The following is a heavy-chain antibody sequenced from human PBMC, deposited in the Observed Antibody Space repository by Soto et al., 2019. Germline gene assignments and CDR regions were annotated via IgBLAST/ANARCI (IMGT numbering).Heavy chain of an antibody. Sequence: QVQLQESGPRLVKPSETLSLTCTVSGDSITNFYWSWIRQPPGKGLEWIGYIHHSGTTNYNPSLQSRLTMSGDTSKNEFSLRLSSVTAADTAVYFCAREKGTDGYDNSPGGMDYWGQGTLVTVSS. CDR2: IHHSGTT. CDR1: GDSITNFY. V-gene: IGHV4-59*01. J-gene: IGHJ4*02. D-gene: IGHD2-21*02. CDR3: AREKGTDGYDNSPGGMDY.